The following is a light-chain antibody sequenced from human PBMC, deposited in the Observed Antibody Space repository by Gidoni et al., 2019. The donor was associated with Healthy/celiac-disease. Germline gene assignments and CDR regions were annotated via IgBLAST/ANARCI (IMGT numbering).Light chain of an antibody. J-gene: IGKJ1*01. CDR3: QQYGSSET. CDR2: GAS. Sequence: ELVLTQSPGTLSLSPGERATLSCRASQSVSSSYLAWYQQKPGQAPRLLIDGASSRATGIPDRFSGSGSGTDFTLTISRLEPEDFAVYYCQQYGSSETFXQXTKVEIK. CDR1: QSVSSSY. V-gene: IGKV3-20*01.